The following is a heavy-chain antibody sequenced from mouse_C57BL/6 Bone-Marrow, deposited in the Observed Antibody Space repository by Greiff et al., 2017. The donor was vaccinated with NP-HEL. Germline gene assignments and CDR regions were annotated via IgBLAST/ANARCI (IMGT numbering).Heavy chain of an antibody. V-gene: IGHV1-81*01. Sequence: QVQLQQSGAELARPGASVKLSCKASGYTFTSYGISWVKQRTGQGLEWIGEIYPRSGNTYYNEKFKGKATLTADKSSSTAYMELRSLTSEDSAVYFWSRSYYYGSSSRWYFDVWGTGTTVTVSS. CDR1: GYTFTSYG. J-gene: IGHJ1*03. CDR3: SRSYYYGSSSRWYFDV. CDR2: IYPRSGNT. D-gene: IGHD1-1*01.